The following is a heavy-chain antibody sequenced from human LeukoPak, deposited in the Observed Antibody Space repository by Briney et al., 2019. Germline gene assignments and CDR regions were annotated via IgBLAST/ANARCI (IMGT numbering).Heavy chain of an antibody. V-gene: IGHV4-34*01. CDR3: ARVEEGYGSGRRENYYYYYMDV. J-gene: IGHJ6*03. CDR2: INHSGST. Sequence: KPSETLSLTCAVYGGSFSGYYWSWIRQPPGKGLEWIGEINHSGSTNYNPSLKSRVIISADTSKNQFSLKLSSVTAADTAVYYCARVEEGYGSGRRENYYYYYMDVWGKGTTVTISS. D-gene: IGHD3-10*01. CDR1: GGSFSGYY.